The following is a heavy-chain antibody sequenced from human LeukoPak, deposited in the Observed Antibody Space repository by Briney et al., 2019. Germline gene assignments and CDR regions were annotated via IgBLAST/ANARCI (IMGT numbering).Heavy chain of an antibody. V-gene: IGHV3-48*03. J-gene: IGHJ4*02. Sequence: GGSLRLSCAASGFTFSSYEMNWVRQAPGKGLEWVSYISSSGSTIYYADSVKGRFTISRDNAKNSLYLQMNSLRAEDTALYYCAKRDGSGKGSVDYWGQGTLVTVSS. CDR1: GFTFSSYE. CDR3: AKRDGSGKGSVDY. CDR2: ISSSGSTI. D-gene: IGHD3-10*01.